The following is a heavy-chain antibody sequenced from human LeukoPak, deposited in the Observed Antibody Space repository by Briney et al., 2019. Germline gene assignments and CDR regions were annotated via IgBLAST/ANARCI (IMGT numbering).Heavy chain of an antibody. Sequence: SETLSLTCTVSGGSINISGYYWGWIRQPPGKGLEWIGTIYSSGTTYYNPSLKSRVTISLDMSKNQFSLKLTSVTAVDTAVYYCASPQYFDYWGQGTLVTVSS. CDR1: GGSINISGYY. J-gene: IGHJ4*02. CDR3: ASPQYFDY. V-gene: IGHV4-39*07. CDR2: IYSSGTT.